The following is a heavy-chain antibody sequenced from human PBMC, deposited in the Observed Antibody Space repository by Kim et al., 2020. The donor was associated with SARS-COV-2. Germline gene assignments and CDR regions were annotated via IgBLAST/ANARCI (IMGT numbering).Heavy chain of an antibody. CDR1: GFIFSSEW. CDR3: ARYGDSSGL. CDR2: INSDGSIT. J-gene: IGHJ4*02. Sequence: GGSLRLSCAASGFIFSSEWMHWVRQAPGQGLVWVSRINSDGSITDYADSVKGRFTISRDNAKNTLYLQMNSLRDEDTAVYYCARYGDSSGLGGQGTLVTVSS. D-gene: IGHD6-19*01. V-gene: IGHV3-74*01.